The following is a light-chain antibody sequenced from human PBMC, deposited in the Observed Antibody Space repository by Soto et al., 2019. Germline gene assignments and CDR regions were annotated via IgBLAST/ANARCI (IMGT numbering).Light chain of an antibody. V-gene: IGKV3-15*01. CDR2: GAS. Sequence: EIVMPPSPATLSVSPGERATLSCRASQSVSSNLAWYQQKPGQAPRLLIYGASTRATGIPARFSGSGSGTEFTLTISSLQSEDFAVYDCQQYNNWPLTFGRGTKLELK. J-gene: IGKJ1*01. CDR1: QSVSSN. CDR3: QQYNNWPLT.